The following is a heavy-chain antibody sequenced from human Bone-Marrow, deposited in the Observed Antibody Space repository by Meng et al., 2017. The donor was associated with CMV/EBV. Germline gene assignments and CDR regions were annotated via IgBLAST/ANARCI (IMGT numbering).Heavy chain of an antibody. V-gene: IGHV1-69*05. Sequence: SVKVSCKASGGTFSSYAISWVRQAPGQGLEWMGGIIPIFGTANYAQKFQGRVTMTTDTSTSTAYMELRSLRSDDTAVYYCTRGLVVVPAATTNYYYYGMDVWGQGTTVTVSS. D-gene: IGHD2-2*01. CDR3: TRGLVVVPAATTNYYYYGMDV. J-gene: IGHJ6*02. CDR2: IIPIFGTA. CDR1: GGTFSSYA.